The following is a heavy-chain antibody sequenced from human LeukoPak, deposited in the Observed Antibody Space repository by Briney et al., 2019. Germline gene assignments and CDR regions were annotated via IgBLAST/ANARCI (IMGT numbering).Heavy chain of an antibody. CDR2: IYTSENT. V-gene: IGHV4-61*02. J-gene: IGHJ5*02. Sequence: SETLSLTCTVSGASITSGSYYWSCIRQPGGKGLEWIGRIYTSENTYYNPSLKSRVTIALDTPKNQFSLKLSSVTAADTAVYYCARDPGYSTYPWGKGTLVTVSS. CDR3: ARDPGYSTYP. D-gene: IGHD6-13*01. CDR1: GASITSGSYY.